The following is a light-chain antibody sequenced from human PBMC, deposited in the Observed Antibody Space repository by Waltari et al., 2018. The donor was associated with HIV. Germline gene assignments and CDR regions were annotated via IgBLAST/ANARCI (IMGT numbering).Light chain of an antibody. CDR3: AAWDDSLNGGV. J-gene: IGLJ2*01. CDR1: SSNIGSNT. CDR2: SNN. Sequence: QSVLTQPPSASGTPGPRVTISCSGSSSNIGSNTVNWYQQLPGTAPKLLIYSNNLRPSGVPDRFSGSKSGTSASLSISGLQAEDEADYYCAAWDDSLNGGVFGGGTKLTVL. V-gene: IGLV1-44*01.